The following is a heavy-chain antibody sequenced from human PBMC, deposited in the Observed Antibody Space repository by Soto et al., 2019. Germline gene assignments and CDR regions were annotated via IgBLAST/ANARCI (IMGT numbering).Heavy chain of an antibody. CDR1: GYTFTSYD. V-gene: IGHV1-8*01. J-gene: IGHJ6*02. Sequence: ASVKVSCKASGYTFTSYDINWVRQATGQGLEWMGWMNPNSGNTGYAQKFQGRVTMTRNTSISTAYMELSSLRSEDTAVYYCARGQWCGGDCYYYYYYGMDVWGQGTTVTVSS. CDR2: MNPNSGNT. CDR3: ARGQWCGGDCYYYYYYGMDV. D-gene: IGHD2-21*02.